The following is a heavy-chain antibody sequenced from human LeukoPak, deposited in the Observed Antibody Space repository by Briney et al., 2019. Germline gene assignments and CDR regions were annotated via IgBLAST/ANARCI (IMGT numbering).Heavy chain of an antibody. CDR2: ISYDGSNK. J-gene: IGHJ6*02. CDR3: ASEGGVVIMDMDV. Sequence: PGRSLRLSCAASGFTFSSYAMHWVRQAPGKGLEWVAVISYDGSNKYYADSVKGRFTISRDNSKNTLYLQMNSLRAEDTAVYYCASEGGVVIMDMDVWGQGTTVTVSS. V-gene: IGHV3-30*14. CDR1: GFTFSSYA. D-gene: IGHD3-3*01.